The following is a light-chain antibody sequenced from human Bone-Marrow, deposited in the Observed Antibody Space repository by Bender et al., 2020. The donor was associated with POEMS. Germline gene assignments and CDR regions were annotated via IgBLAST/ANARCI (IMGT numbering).Light chain of an antibody. J-gene: IGLJ2*01. V-gene: IGLV4-69*01. CDR3: HTWATAIWV. CDR1: RGHSRSA. CDR2: VDSDGSH. Sequence: QLVLTQSPSASASLGASVKLTCTLSRGHSRSAIAWHQQQPGKGPRYLMRVDSDGSHIKGDGVPDRFSGSSSGAERYLTISSLQFEDEAEYYCHTWATAIWVFGGGTKVTVL.